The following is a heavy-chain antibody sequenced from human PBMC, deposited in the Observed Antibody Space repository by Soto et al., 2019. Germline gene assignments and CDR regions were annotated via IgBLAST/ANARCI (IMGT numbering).Heavy chain of an antibody. J-gene: IGHJ4*02. CDR2: INSGSTSV. CDR1: GFIFNSYS. Sequence: EVQLVESGGGLVQPGGSLRLSCVASGFIFNSYSMNWVRQAPGKGLEWISYINSGSTSVFYADSVKGRFTISRDNAKXXXXXXXXXXXXXXXXXXXXXXSASPDAYWGQGTLVTVSS. V-gene: IGHV3-48*01. CDR3: XXSASPDAY. D-gene: IGHD1-26*01.